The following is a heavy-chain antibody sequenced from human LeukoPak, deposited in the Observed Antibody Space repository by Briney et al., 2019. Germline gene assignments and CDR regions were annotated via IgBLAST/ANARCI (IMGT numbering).Heavy chain of an antibody. D-gene: IGHD3-16*01. CDR1: GFTFSSYA. CDR3: AKDGAGGDYYYYMDV. Sequence: GGSLRLSCAASGFTFSSYAMSWVRQAPGKGLECVSAISGSGASRYYADCVKGRFTISRDNSKNTLYVQMNSLRAEDTAVYYCAKDGAGGDYYYYMDVWGKGTTVTVSS. J-gene: IGHJ6*03. V-gene: IGHV3-23*01. CDR2: ISGSGASR.